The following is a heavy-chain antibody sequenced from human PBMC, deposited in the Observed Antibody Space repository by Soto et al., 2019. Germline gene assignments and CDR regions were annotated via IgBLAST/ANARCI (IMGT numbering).Heavy chain of an antibody. CDR1: GYTFTGYY. J-gene: IGHJ5*02. V-gene: IGHV1-2*02. D-gene: IGHD2-2*02. CDR2: INPNSGGT. Sequence: ASVKLSCKASGYTFTGYYMHWVRQAPGQGLEWMGWINPNSGGTNYAQKFQGRFTISRDNAKNTLYLQMNSLRAEDTAVYYCVRDHCSTATCYTVWFDPWGQGTQVTVSS. CDR3: VRDHCSTATCYTVWFDP.